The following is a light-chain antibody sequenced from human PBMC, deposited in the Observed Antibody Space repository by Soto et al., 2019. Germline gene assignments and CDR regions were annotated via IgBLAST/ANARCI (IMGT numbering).Light chain of an antibody. V-gene: IGKV3-15*01. CDR3: QQYYNWWT. Sequence: EIVMTQSPATLSVSSGERATLSCRASQSVSSSLAWYQQKPGQAPRLLIYGTSTRATGVPARFSGSGSGTEFTLTISSLQSEDFAVYYCQQYYNWWTFDQGTKVEIK. J-gene: IGKJ1*01. CDR2: GTS. CDR1: QSVSSS.